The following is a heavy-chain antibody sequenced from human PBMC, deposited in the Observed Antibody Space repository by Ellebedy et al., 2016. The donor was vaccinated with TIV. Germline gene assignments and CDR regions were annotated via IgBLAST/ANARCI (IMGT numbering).Heavy chain of an antibody. CDR2: ISSDTTYT. Sequence: PGGSLRLSCAASGFTFSSYSMNWVRQAPGKGLEWVSYISSDTTYTTYADSVRGRFTISRDTAKNSLYLQMNSLRAEDTGVYYCARLTPVTESHGLDVWGQGTTVTVSS. J-gene: IGHJ6*02. CDR1: GFTFSSYS. V-gene: IGHV3-21*05. CDR3: ARLTPVTESHGLDV. D-gene: IGHD2-21*02.